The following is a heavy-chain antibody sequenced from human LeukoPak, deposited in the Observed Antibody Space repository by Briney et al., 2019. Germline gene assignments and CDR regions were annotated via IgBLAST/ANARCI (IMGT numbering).Heavy chain of an antibody. CDR1: GFTFDEYA. V-gene: IGHV3-43*02. CDR2: ISEDGSRT. CDR3: AKDLTQLYLAFDY. D-gene: IGHD5-18*01. Sequence: PGGSLRLSCAASGFTFDEYAIHWVRQAPGKGLEWVSLISEDGSRTYYADSVKGRFTISRDNSENSLYLQMNSLRTEDTVFYYCAKDLTQLYLAFDYWGQGTLVTVSS. J-gene: IGHJ4*02.